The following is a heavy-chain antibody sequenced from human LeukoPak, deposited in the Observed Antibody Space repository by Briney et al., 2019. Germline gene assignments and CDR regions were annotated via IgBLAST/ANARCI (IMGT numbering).Heavy chain of an antibody. D-gene: IGHD1-26*01. V-gene: IGHV1-2*02. CDR1: GYTFTGYY. CDR2: INPDSGGT. J-gene: IGHJ4*02. Sequence: GASVKVSCKASGYTFTGYYMHWVRQAPGQGLEWMGWINPDSGGTKYAQKFQGRVTMTRDTSISTAYMELNRLTSDDTAVYYCARELSGSSAFDYWGQGTLVTVSS. CDR3: ARELSGSSAFDY.